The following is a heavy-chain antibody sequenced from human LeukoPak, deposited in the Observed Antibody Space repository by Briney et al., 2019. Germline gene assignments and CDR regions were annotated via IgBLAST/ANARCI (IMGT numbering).Heavy chain of an antibody. CDR1: GFTFSNYA. CDR3: AKGLRTGVGPYMGYHYYMDV. Sequence: GGSLRLSCAASGFTFSNYAMSWVRQAPGKGLKWVSTINNSGAGTYYADSVKGRFTISRDDSYNTVSLQMNSLRDEDTGVYYCAKGLRTGVGPYMGYHYYMDVWGKGATVTVSS. CDR2: INNSGAGT. D-gene: IGHD3-16*01. J-gene: IGHJ6*03. V-gene: IGHV3-23*01.